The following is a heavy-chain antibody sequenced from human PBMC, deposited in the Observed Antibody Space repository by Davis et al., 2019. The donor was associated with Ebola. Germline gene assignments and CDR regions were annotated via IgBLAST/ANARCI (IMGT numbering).Heavy chain of an antibody. J-gene: IGHJ6*02. CDR1: GFTFSKYD. Sequence: GESLKISCAASGFTFSKYDMHWVRQATGKGLEWVSAIGTAGDTYYPGSVKGRFTISRENAKNSLYLQMDRLRAEDTAVYYCARDGAPPYSYGYYYYYGMDVWGQGTTVTVSS. D-gene: IGHD5-18*01. CDR2: IGTAGDT. V-gene: IGHV3-13*01. CDR3: ARDGAPPYSYGYYYYYGMDV.